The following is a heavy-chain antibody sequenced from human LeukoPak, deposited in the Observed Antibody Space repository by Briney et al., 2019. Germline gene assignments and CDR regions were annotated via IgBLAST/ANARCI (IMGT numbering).Heavy chain of an antibody. D-gene: IGHD2-21*02. V-gene: IGHV3-23*01. CDR1: GFTFSSYA. J-gene: IGHJ4*02. CDR3: AKGLFPTAYCGGDCYPDY. Sequence: GGSLRLSCAASGFTFSSYAMSWVRQAPGKGLEWGSAISGRGGSTYYADSVKGRFTISSDNSKNTLYLQMNSLRAEDTAVYYCAKGLFPTAYCGGDCYPDYWGQGTLVTVSS. CDR2: ISGRGGST.